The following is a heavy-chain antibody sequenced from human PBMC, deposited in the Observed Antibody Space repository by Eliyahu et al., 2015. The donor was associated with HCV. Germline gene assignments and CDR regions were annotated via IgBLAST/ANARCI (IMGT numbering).Heavy chain of an antibody. CDR3: AREFVGRGSDLGESNWFDS. J-gene: IGHJ5*01. V-gene: IGHV3-33*01. D-gene: IGHD3-10*01. Sequence: QVQLVESGXAVVRPGRSLRVSCAASGXPFXSYXMPGSGQXPGKGVGWVAFIWYDGSNKNYAESVKGRFTISRDNSKNTLYLQMNSLRAEDTAVYYCAREFVGRGSDLGESNWFDSWGQGTLVTVSS. CDR1: GXPFXSYX. CDR2: IWYDGSNK.